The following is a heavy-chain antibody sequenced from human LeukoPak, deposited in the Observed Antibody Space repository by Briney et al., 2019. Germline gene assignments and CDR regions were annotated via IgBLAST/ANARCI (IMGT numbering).Heavy chain of an antibody. J-gene: IGHJ4*02. V-gene: IGHV4-39*01. Sequence: PSETLSLTCAVSGGSISSSSYYWGWIRQPPGKGLEWIGSIYYSGSTYYNPSLKSRVTISVDTSKNQFSLKLSSVTAADTAVYYCARHYSGSLTPGIYWGQGTLVTVSS. D-gene: IGHD1-26*01. CDR3: ARHYSGSLTPGIY. CDR2: IYYSGST. CDR1: GGSISSSSYY.